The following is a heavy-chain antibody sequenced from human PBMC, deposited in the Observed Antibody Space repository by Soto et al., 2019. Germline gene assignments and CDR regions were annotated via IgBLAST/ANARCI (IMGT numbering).Heavy chain of an antibody. D-gene: IGHD2-15*01. Sequence: QLQLQESGSGLVKPSQTLSLTCAVSGGSISSGGYSWSWIRQPPGKGLEGIGYIYHSGSTYYNPSFRSRVTISVDRSKNQFSLKLSSVTAADTAVYYCARGHYCSGGSCYSEYYFDYWGQGTLVTVSS. CDR1: GGSISSGGYS. J-gene: IGHJ4*02. CDR2: IYHSGST. CDR3: ARGHYCSGGSCYSEYYFDY. V-gene: IGHV4-30-2*01.